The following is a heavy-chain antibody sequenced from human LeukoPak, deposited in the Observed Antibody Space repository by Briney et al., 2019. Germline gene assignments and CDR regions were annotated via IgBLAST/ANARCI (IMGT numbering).Heavy chain of an antibody. CDR2: ISGSGGST. CDR1: GFTFSSYA. V-gene: IGHV3-23*01. J-gene: IGHJ4*02. CDR3: AKGGDIVVVPAATSHLDY. Sequence: PGGSLRLSCAASGFTFSSYAMSWVRQAPGKGLEWVSAISGSGGSTYYADSVKGRFTISRDNSKNTLYLQMNSLRAEDTAVYYCAKGGDIVVVPAATSHLDYWGQGTLVTVSS. D-gene: IGHD2-2*01.